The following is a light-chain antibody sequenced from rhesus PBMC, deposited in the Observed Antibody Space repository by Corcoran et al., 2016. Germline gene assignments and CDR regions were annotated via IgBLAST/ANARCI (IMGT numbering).Light chain of an antibody. V-gene: IGKV1S12*01. CDR3: QHYYDNPLT. CDR2: AAS. J-gene: IGKJ4*01. CDR1: QNIYSN. Sequence: DIQMTQSPSALSASVGDRVTISCRASQNIYSNLAWYQQKPGKAPKLLIYAASSLQPGIPSRFSGRGSGTDFILTISSLQPEDSAAYYCQHYYDNPLTFGGGTRVELK.